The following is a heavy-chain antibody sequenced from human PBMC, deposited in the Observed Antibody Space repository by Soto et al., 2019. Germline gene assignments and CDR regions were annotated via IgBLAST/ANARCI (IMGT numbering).Heavy chain of an antibody. V-gene: IGHV4-30-2*01. CDR1: GGSISSGGYS. J-gene: IGHJ3*01. Sequence: QLQLQESGSGLVKPSQTLSLTCAVSGGSISSGGYSWSWIRQPPGKGLEWIGYIYHSGSTYYNPSLKSRVTISLDRSKNQFSLNLSSVTAADTAVYYCARGSGPPYPDAFDLWGQGTMVTVSS. CDR3: ARGSGPPYPDAFDL. CDR2: IYHSGST. D-gene: IGHD3-10*01.